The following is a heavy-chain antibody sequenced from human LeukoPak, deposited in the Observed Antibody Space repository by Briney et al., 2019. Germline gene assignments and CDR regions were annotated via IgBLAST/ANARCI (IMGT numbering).Heavy chain of an antibody. CDR3: ARGGSGYYCDY. V-gene: IGHV1-46*01. Sequence: ASVKVSCKASGYTFTSYYIHWVRQAPGQGLEWMGIINPSGGSTRYAQKFQGRVTMTRDTSTSTVYMELSSLRSEDTAVYYCARGGSGYYCDYRGQGTLVTVSS. CDR2: INPSGGST. CDR1: GYTFTSYY. J-gene: IGHJ4*02. D-gene: IGHD3-22*01.